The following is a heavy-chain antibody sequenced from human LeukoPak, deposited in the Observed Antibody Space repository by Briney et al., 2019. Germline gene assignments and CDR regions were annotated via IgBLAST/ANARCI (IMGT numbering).Heavy chain of an antibody. Sequence: ASVKVSCKVSGYTLTELSRHWVRQAPGKGLEWMGGFDPEDGETIYAQKFQGGVTMTEDTSTDTAYMELSSLRSDDTAVYYCARDGAMALNWFDPWGQGTLVTVSS. V-gene: IGHV1-24*01. CDR3: ARDGAMALNWFDP. CDR1: GYTLTELS. D-gene: IGHD5-18*01. CDR2: FDPEDGET. J-gene: IGHJ5*02.